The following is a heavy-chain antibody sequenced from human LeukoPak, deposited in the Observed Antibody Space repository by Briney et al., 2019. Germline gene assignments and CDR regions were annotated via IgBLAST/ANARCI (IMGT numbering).Heavy chain of an antibody. CDR3: AREDSPDAFDI. CDR2: IYNSGST. Sequence: SQTLSLTCTVSGGSISSGSSYWSWIRQPAGKGLEWIGRIYNSGSTNDNPSLKSRVTISVDTSKNQFSLRLRSVTAADTAVYYCAREDSPDAFDIWGQGTMVTVSS. CDR1: GGSISSGSSY. J-gene: IGHJ3*02. V-gene: IGHV4-61*02. D-gene: IGHD3-22*01.